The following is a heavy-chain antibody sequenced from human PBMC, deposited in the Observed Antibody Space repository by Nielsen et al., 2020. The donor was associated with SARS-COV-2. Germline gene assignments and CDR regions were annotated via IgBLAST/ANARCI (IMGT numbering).Heavy chain of an antibody. CDR1: GFIYDDYA. Sequence: SLKISCAGSGFIYDDYAMHWVRQAPGKGLEWVSGINWNSEVIGYVDSVQGRFTISRDNAKSSLYLQMDSLRAEDTAVYYCVKDMAATWRGAHSVLHYYDYGMDVWGQGTTVTVSS. CDR2: INWNSEVI. D-gene: IGHD5/OR15-5a*01. V-gene: IGHV3-9*01. CDR3: VKDMAATWRGAHSVLHYYDYGMDV. J-gene: IGHJ6*02.